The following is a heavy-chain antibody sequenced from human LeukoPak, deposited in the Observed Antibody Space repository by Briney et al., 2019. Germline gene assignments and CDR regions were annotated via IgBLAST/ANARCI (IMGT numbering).Heavy chain of an antibody. V-gene: IGHV3-73*01. Sequence: GGPLKLSCAASGFTFSGSAMHWVRQASGKGLEWVGRIRSKANSYATAYAASVKGRFTISRDDSKNTAYLQMNSLKTEDTAVYYCTSGRPYYDFWSGPPFDYWGQGTLVTVSS. CDR3: TSGRPYYDFWSGPPFDY. D-gene: IGHD3-3*01. J-gene: IGHJ4*02. CDR1: GFTFSGSA. CDR2: IRSKANSYAT.